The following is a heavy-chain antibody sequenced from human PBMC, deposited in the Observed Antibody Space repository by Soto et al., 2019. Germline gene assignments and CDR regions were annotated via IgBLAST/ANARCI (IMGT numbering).Heavy chain of an antibody. CDR2: INHSGST. Sequence: QVQLQQWGAGLLKPSETLSLTCAVYGGSFSGYYWSWIRQPPGKGLEWIGEINHSGSTNYNPSLKSRVTISVDKSTNQFSLKLSSVTAADTAVYYCARDPDYWGQGTLVTVSS. J-gene: IGHJ4*02. CDR3: ARDPDY. V-gene: IGHV4-34*01. CDR1: GGSFSGYY.